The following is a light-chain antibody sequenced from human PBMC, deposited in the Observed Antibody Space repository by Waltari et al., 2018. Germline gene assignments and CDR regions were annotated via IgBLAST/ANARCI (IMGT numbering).Light chain of an antibody. CDR3: ATWDGSLTAWV. J-gene: IGLJ3*02. CDR2: RNN. CDR1: TSNIGRNY. Sequence: QSVLTPPPSASGTPGQRVTIPGSGSTSNIGRNYVYWYQQFPGTAPKLLVYRNNERPSGVPDRISGSKSGTSASLAISGLRSEDEADYYCATWDGSLTAWVFGGGTKVTVL. V-gene: IGLV1-47*01.